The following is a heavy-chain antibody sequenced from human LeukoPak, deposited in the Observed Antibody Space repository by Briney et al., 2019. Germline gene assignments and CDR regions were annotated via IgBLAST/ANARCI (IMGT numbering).Heavy chain of an antibody. J-gene: IGHJ4*02. CDR1: GYSFTTYW. Sequence: GESLKISSKGFGYSFTTYWVGWVRKMPGKGLEWMGIIYPGDSDTRYSPSFQGQVTISADKSISTAYLQWSSLKASDTAMYYCARQMYYYDSSGYCDYWGQGTLVTVSS. D-gene: IGHD3-22*01. CDR3: ARQMYYYDSSGYCDY. CDR2: IYPGDSDT. V-gene: IGHV5-51*01.